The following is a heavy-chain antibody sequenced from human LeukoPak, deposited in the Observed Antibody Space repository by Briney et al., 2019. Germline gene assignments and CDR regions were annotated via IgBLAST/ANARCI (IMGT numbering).Heavy chain of an antibody. CDR3: ARGGIVATTWTRYYFDY. CDR2: INSDGSST. D-gene: IGHD5-12*01. CDR1: GFTFSSYW. Sequence: PGGSLRLSCAASGFTFSSYWMHWVRQAPGKGLVWVSCINSDGSSTSYADSVKGRFTISRDNAKNTLYLQMNSLRAEDTAVYYCARGGIVATTWTRYYFDYWGQGTLVTVSS. V-gene: IGHV3-74*01. J-gene: IGHJ4*02.